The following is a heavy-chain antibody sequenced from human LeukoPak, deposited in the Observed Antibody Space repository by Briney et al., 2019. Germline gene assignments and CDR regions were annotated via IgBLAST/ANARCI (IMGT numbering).Heavy chain of an antibody. CDR1: GRSFSGYY. D-gene: IGHD1-26*01. V-gene: IGHV4-34*01. CDR2: INHSGST. J-gene: IGHJ4*02. CDR3: AGHLYSATYYY. Sequence: SETLSLTCAVYGRSFSGYYWSWIRQPPGKGLEWIGEINHSGSTNYNPALKSRVTISVDTSKNQFSLKVTSVTAADTAVYYCAGHLYSATYYYWGQGTLVTISS.